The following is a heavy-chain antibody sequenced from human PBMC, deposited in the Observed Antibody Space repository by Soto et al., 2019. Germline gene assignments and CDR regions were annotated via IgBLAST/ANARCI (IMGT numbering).Heavy chain of an antibody. CDR2: ISNDGDYK. CDR3: ARDEAFSSPYYLDY. CDR1: EFTFSSHL. V-gene: IGHV3-30*03. D-gene: IGHD1-26*01. Sequence: VQLVESGGGVVQPVRSLRLSCVASEFTFSSHLMHWVRQAPGKGLEWVAFISNDGDYKNYADSVQGRFTISRDNSKDTVYLEIHSLIPEDTALYHCARDEAFSSPYYLDYWCQGTLVIVS. J-gene: IGHJ4*02.